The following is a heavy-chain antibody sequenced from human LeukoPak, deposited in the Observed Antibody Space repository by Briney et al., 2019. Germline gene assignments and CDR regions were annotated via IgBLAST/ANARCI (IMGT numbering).Heavy chain of an antibody. CDR2: MNPNSGNT. CDR1: GYTFTSYD. D-gene: IGHD5-24*01. J-gene: IGHJ4*02. V-gene: IGHV1-8*03. Sequence: ASVKVSCKASGYTFTSYDINWVRQATGQGLEWMGWMNPNSGNTGYAQKFQGRVTITRNTSISTAYMELSSLRSEDTAVCYCARRDGQSAVSYWGQGTLVTVSS. CDR3: ARRDGQSAVSY.